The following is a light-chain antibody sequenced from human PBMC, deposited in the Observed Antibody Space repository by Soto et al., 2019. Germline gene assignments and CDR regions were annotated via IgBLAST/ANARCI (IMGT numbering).Light chain of an antibody. V-gene: IGKV1-33*01. J-gene: IGKJ4*01. Sequence: DIQMTQSPSSLSASVGDRVTITCQASRDINNYLNWYQQKPGKAPKLLIFDAFKLDTGVPSRFSGGGSGTDFTFTITSLQPEDIATYFCQQYDSLPPTFGGGTKVEI. CDR3: QQYDSLPPT. CDR1: RDINNY. CDR2: DAF.